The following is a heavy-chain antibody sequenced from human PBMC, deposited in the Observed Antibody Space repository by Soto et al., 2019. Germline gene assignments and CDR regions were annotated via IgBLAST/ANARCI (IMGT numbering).Heavy chain of an antibody. J-gene: IGHJ5*02. CDR2: IYHSGST. D-gene: IGHD1-7*01. CDR1: GGSISSGGYY. V-gene: IGHV4-31*03. CDR3: AREELKRYWFDP. Sequence: SETLSLTCTVSGGSISSGGYYWSWIRQHPGKGLEWIGYIYHSGSTYYNPSLKSRVTISVDTSKNQFSLKLSSVTAADTAVYYCAREELKRYWFDPWGQGTLVTASS.